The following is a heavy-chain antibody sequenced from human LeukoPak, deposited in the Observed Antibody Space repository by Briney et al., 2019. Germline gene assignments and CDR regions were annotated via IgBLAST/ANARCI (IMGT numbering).Heavy chain of an antibody. V-gene: IGHV1-24*01. CDR1: GYTLTELS. D-gene: IGHD2-2*01. Sequence: ASVKVSCKVSGYTLTELSVHWVRQAPGKGREWMGGFDPEDGETIYAQKFQGRVTKTEDTSTDTAYMELSSLRSEDTAVYYCATLKGYCSSTSCWGYYYYYYYMDVWGKGTTVTVSS. CDR2: FDPEDGET. J-gene: IGHJ6*03. CDR3: ATLKGYCSSTSCWGYYYYYYYMDV.